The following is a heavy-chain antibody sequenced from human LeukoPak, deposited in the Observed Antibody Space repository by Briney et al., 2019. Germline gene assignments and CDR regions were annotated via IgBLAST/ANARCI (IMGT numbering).Heavy chain of an antibody. J-gene: IGHJ6*02. CDR3: ARLPRRPDYYYYGMDV. CDR2: IIPIFGTA. CDR1: TXXXYA. D-gene: IGHD1-1*01. V-gene: IGHV1-69*01. Sequence: TXXXYAISWVRQAPXQXLEWMGGIIPIFGTANYAQKFQGRVTITADESTSTAYMELSSLRSEDTAVYYCARLPRRPDYYYYGMDVWGQGTTVTVSS.